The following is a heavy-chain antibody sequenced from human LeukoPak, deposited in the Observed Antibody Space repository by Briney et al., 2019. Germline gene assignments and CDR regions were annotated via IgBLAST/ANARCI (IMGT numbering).Heavy chain of an antibody. Sequence: GESLTISCQGSGYTFVNYWVAWVRQMPGKXLEXMGIIYPADSETRYSPSFQGHVTFSAAASTSVAYLQWKSLKASDTARYYWLAYNRNEAPGFDLWGQGTMVTVSS. CDR2: IYPADSET. V-gene: IGHV5-51*01. J-gene: IGHJ3*01. CDR3: LAYNRNEAPGFDL. D-gene: IGHD1-1*01. CDR1: GYTFVNYW.